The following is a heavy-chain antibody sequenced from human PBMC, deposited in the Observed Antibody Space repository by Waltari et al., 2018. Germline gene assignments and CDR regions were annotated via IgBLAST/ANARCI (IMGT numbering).Heavy chain of an antibody. D-gene: IGHD1-26*01. J-gene: IGHJ4*02. CDR1: GGSISSHY. CDR2: IYYRGST. Sequence: QVQLQESGPGLVKPSETLSLTCTVSGGSISSHYWSWIRQPPGKGLEWIGYIYYRGSTNYNPSLKSRVTISVDTAKNQFSLKLSSVTAADTAVYYCALGAGAALFDYWGQGTLVTVSS. V-gene: IGHV4-59*11. CDR3: ALGAGAALFDY.